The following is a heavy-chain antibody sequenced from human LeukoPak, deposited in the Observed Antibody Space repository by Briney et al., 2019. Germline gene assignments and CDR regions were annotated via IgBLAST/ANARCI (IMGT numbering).Heavy chain of an antibody. D-gene: IGHD2-2*02. CDR1: GYTFTGCY. CDR2: INPNSGGT. Sequence: ASVKVSCKASGYTFTGCYMHWVRQAPGQGLEWMGWINPNSGGTNYAQKFQGRVTMTRDTSISTAYMELSRLRSDDTAVYYCATTKYQLLYGDAFDIWGQGTMVTVSS. V-gene: IGHV1-2*02. CDR3: ATTKYQLLYGDAFDI. J-gene: IGHJ3*02.